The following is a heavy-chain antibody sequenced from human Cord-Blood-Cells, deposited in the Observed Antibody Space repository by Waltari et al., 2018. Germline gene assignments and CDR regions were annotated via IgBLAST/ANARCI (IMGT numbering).Heavy chain of an antibody. V-gene: IGHV4-39*01. J-gene: IGHJ4*02. CDR3: SLTGEKRYYFDY. D-gene: IGHD7-27*01. CDR2: IYYSGRT. CDR1: GGSISSSSYY. Sequence: QLQLQESGPGLVKPSETLSLTCTVSGGSISSSSYYWCWIRQPPGKGLEWIGSIYYSGRTYYNPSLKSRVTISVDTSKNQFSLKLSSVTAADTAVYYCSLTGEKRYYFDYWGQGTLVTVSS.